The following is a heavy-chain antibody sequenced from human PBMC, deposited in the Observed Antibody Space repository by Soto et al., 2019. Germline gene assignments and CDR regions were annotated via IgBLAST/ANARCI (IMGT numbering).Heavy chain of an antibody. D-gene: IGHD3-16*01. V-gene: IGHV3-15*01. CDR2: VKSRSSGGTV. Sequence: EVQLMESGGGLIEPGGSLRLSCTASGFSFTIAWMTWVRQAPGKGLEWLGRVKSRSSGGTVDYAAPVKGRFTISRDDSKNTVILQMNSLKMEDTAVYHCVEDVAEVGEGELDYRGQGALVTVSS. J-gene: IGHJ4*02. CDR1: GFSFTIAW. CDR3: VEDVAEVGEGELDY.